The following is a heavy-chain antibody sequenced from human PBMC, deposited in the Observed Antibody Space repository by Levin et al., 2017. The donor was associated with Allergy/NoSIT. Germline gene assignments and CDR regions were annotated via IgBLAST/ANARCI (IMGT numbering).Heavy chain of an antibody. D-gene: IGHD6-19*01. J-gene: IGHJ4*02. CDR3: ARDDSSNAVAGTVFAS. Sequence: PGGSLRLSCAASGFTFSSYTMHWVRQAPGKGLEWVAIIWYDGSNEFYADSVKGRFTISRDNSKNTLHLQMNSLRGDDTAVYYCARDDSSNAVAGTVFASWGQGTLVTVSS. V-gene: IGHV3-33*01. CDR1: GFTFSSYT. CDR2: IWYDGSNE.